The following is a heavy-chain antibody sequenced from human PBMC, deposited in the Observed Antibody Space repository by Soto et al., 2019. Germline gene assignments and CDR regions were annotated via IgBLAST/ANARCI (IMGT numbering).Heavy chain of an antibody. CDR3: ARDRGYCSGGSCYSMYRY. D-gene: IGHD2-15*01. J-gene: IGHJ4*02. V-gene: IGHV1-18*01. CDR1: GYTFTSYG. Sequence: QVQLVQSGAEVKKPGASVKVSCKASGYTFTSYGISWVRQAPGQGLEWMGWISAYNGNTNYAQKLQGRVTMTKDTSTSKAYMELRSLRSDDTAVYYCARDRGYCSGGSCYSMYRYWGQGTLVTVSS. CDR2: ISAYNGNT.